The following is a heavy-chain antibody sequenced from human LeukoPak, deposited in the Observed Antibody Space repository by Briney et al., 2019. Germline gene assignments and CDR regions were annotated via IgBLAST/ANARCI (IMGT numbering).Heavy chain of an antibody. CDR1: EFTFSNYA. CDR3: APDLRGSAWSLDD. V-gene: IGHV3-23*01. Sequence: PGGSLRLSCAASEFTFSNYAMGWVRQAPGKGLEWVSLISGSGGGTYFADSVKGRFTISRDNSKNTLYLQMDGLRAEDTSIYYCAPDLRGSAWSLDDWGQGTLVIVSS. J-gene: IGHJ4*02. CDR2: ISGSGGGT. D-gene: IGHD6-13*01.